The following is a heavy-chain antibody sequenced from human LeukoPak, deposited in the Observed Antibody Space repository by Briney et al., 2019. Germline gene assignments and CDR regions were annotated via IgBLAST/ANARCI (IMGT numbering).Heavy chain of an antibody. J-gene: IGHJ4*02. Sequence: GIISPGHSDTRYSPSFQGQGTISADKSISTAYLQWSSLKASDTAMYYCARQPYSSSSLYFDYWGQGPLVTVSS. V-gene: IGHV5-51*01. D-gene: IGHD6-6*01. CDR3: ARQPYSSSSLYFDY. CDR2: ISPGHSDT.